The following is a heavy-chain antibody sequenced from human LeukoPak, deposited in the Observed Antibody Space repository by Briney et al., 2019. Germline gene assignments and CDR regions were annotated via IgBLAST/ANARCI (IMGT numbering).Heavy chain of an antibody. D-gene: IGHD1-20*01. Sequence: GGSLRLSCAASGFTVSSNYMSWVRQAPGKGLEWVSVIYSGGSTYYADSVKGRFTISRDNSKNTLYLQMNSLRAEDTAVYYCAKDGDDNYYYYYYYMDVWGKGTTVTVSS. V-gene: IGHV3-66*01. CDR3: AKDGDDNYYYYYYYMDV. CDR1: GFTVSSNY. J-gene: IGHJ6*03. CDR2: IYSGGST.